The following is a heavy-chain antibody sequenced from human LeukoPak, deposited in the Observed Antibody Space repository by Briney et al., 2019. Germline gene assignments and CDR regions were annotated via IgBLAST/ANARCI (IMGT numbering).Heavy chain of an antibody. CDR2: IKQDGSEK. J-gene: IGHJ4*02. CDR3: AKARDTAMVTGTFDY. D-gene: IGHD5-18*01. CDR1: GFTFSSYW. Sequence: GGSLRLSCAASGFTFSSYWMSWVRQAPGKGLEWVANIKQDGSEKYYVDSVKGRFTISRDNAKNSLYLQMNSLRAEDTAVYYCAKARDTAMVTGTFDYWGQGTLVTVSS. V-gene: IGHV3-7*03.